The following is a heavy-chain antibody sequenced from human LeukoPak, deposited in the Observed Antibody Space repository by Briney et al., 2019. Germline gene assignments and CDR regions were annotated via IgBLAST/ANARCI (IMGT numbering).Heavy chain of an antibody. V-gene: IGHV4-4*07. D-gene: IGHD2-21*01. CDR1: GGSISSYY. CDR2: IYTSGST. J-gene: IGHJ4*02. Sequence: SETLSLTCTVSGGSISSYYWSWIRQPAGKGLECIGRIYTSGSTNYNPSLKSRVTMSVGTSKNQFSLKLSSVTAADTAVYYCARLPWGYCAADCYWGQGTLVTVSS. CDR3: ARLPWGYCAADCY.